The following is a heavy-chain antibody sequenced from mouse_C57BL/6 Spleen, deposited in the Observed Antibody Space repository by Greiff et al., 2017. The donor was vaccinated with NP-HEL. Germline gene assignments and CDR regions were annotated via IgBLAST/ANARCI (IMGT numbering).Heavy chain of an antibody. CDR3: GTLLDY. CDR2: ISSGGSYT. CDR1: GFTFSSYG. Sequence: DVKLVESGGDLVKPGGSLKLSCTASGFTFSSYGMSWVRQTPDKRLEWVATISSGGSYTYYPDSVKGRFTISRDNAKNTLYLQMSSLKSEDTAMYYCGTLLDYWGQGTSVTVSS. J-gene: IGHJ4*01. D-gene: IGHD3-3*01. V-gene: IGHV5-6*02.